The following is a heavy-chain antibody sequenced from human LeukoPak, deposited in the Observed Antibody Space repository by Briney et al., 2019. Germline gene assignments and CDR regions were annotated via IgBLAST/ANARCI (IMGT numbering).Heavy chain of an antibody. D-gene: IGHD3-10*01. CDR1: GGSVSSYF. V-gene: IGHV4-59*02. J-gene: IGHJ4*02. CDR3: ARGGGYYGSGSYYNGVFDY. Sequence: SETLSLTCTVSGGSVSSYFWSWIRQPPGKGLEWIGYIYYSGSTNYNPSLKSRVTISVDTSKNQFSLKLSSVTAADTAVYYCARGGGYYGSGSYYNGVFDYWGQGTLVTVSS. CDR2: IYYSGST.